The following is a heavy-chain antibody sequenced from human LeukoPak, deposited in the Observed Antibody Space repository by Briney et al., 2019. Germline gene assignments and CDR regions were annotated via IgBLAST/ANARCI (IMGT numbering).Heavy chain of an antibody. CDR3: ARDGDIVVVPAAIPNWFDP. V-gene: IGHV3-11*04. CDR2: ISSSSSTI. J-gene: IGHJ5*02. Sequence: PGGSLRLSCAVSGFRVSDYYMNWVRQAPGKGLEWVSYISSSSSTIYYADSVKGRFTISRDNAKNSLYLQMNSLRAEDTAVYYCARDGDIVVVPAAIPNWFDPWGQGTLVTVSS. D-gene: IGHD2-2*02. CDR1: GFRVSDYY.